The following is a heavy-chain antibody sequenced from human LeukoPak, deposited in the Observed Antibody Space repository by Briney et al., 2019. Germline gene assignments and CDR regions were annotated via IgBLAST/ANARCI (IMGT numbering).Heavy chain of an antibody. V-gene: IGHV3-30*02. D-gene: IGHD3-16*01. CDR2: IRFDGRNK. CDR1: ILRFSDYG. Sequence: GGSLRLSCVASILRFSDYGMHWVRQAPGKGLEWVAFIRFDGRNKNYVDSVKGRFTISRDNFKKTLYLQMNSLGAEDTAVYYCAREKSMGGYFDYWGQGTLVTVSS. CDR3: AREKSMGGYFDY. J-gene: IGHJ4*02.